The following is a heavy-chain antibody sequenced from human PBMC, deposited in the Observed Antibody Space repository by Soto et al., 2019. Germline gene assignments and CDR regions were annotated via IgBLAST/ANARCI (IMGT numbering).Heavy chain of an antibody. J-gene: IGHJ5*02. CDR3: ARPKTIGAAAGKGWFDP. CDR2: IYYSGNT. CDR1: GGSVSSSNYY. V-gene: IGHV4-39*01. D-gene: IGHD6-13*01. Sequence: SETLSLTCTVSGGSVSSSNYYWGWVRQPPGKGLEWIGSIYYSGNTYYNPSLKSRVTISVDTSENQFSLKLTSVTAADTAMYYCARPKTIGAAAGKGWFDPCGQGTLVTVSS.